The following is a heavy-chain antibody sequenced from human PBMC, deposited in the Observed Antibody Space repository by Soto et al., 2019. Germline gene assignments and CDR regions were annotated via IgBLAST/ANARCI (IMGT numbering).Heavy chain of an antibody. V-gene: IGHV4-59*01. Sequence: SETLSLTCTVSGGSISSYYWSWIRQPPGKGLEWIGYIYYSGSTNYNPSLKSRVTISVDTSKNQFSLKLSSVTAADTAVYYCARDGDGPGRHSAYWGQGTLVTVSS. D-gene: IGHD3-10*01. CDR1: GGSISSYY. CDR3: ARDGDGPGRHSAY. J-gene: IGHJ4*02. CDR2: IYYSGST.